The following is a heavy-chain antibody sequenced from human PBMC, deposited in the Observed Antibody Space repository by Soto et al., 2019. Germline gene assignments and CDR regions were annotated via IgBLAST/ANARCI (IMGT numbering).Heavy chain of an antibody. CDR3: ARFNYYYYYGMDV. V-gene: IGHV5-51*01. J-gene: IGHJ6*02. Sequence: GESLKISCKGSGYSFTSYWLGCVRQMPGKGLEWMGIIYPGDSDTRYSPSFQGQVTISADKSISTAYLQWSSLKASDTAMYYCARFNYYYYYGMDVWGQGTTVTVSS. CDR1: GYSFTSYW. CDR2: IYPGDSDT.